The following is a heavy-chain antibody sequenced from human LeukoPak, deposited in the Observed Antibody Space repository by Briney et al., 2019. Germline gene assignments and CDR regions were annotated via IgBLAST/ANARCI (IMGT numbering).Heavy chain of an antibody. V-gene: IGHV3-30*04. CDR3: ARPGYSYGLPMGDGY. J-gene: IGHJ4*02. D-gene: IGHD5-18*01. Sequence: LSGGSLRLSCAASGFTFSSYAMHWVRQAPGKGLEWVAVISYDGSNKYYADSVKGRFTISRDNSKNTLYLQMNSLRAEDTAVYYCARPGYSYGLPMGDGYWGQGTLVTVSS. CDR2: ISYDGSNK. CDR1: GFTFSSYA.